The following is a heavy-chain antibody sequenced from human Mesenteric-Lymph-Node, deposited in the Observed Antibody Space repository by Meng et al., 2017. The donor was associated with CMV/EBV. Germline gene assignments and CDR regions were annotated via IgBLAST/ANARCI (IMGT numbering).Heavy chain of an antibody. CDR1: GYIFIGYY. D-gene: IGHD3-22*01. CDR3: ARGYYDSSDYPFDY. CDR2: INPNSVGT. Sequence: ASVKVSCKPSGYIFIGYYMHWVRQAPGQGFEWMGWINPNSVGTNYAQKFQGRVTMTADTSISTAYMELSGLTSDDTAVYYCARGYYDSSDYPFDYWGQGTLVTVSS. J-gene: IGHJ4*02. V-gene: IGHV1-2*02.